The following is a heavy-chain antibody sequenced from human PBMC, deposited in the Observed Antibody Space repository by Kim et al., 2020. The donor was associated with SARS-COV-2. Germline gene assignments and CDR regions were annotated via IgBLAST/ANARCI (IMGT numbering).Heavy chain of an antibody. Sequence: GGSLRRSCAASGFTFSSYGMHWVRQAPGKGLEWVAVISYDGSNKYYADSVKGRFTISRDNSKNTLYLQMNSLRAEDTAVYYCAHAPYSSWFDYWGQGTLVTVSS. CDR1: GFTFSSYG. J-gene: IGHJ4*02. CDR2: ISYDGSNK. V-gene: IGHV3-30*03. CDR3: AHAPYSSWFDY. D-gene: IGHD6-19*01.